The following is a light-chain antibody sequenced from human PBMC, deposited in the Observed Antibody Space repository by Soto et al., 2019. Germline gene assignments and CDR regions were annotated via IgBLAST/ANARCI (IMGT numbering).Light chain of an antibody. CDR2: EGS. V-gene: IGLV2-23*01. CDR3: CSYAGSRTLV. Sequence: QSALTQPASVSGSPGQSITISCTGTSSDVGTYNLVSWYQQHPGKAPKLMIYEGSKRPLGVSNRLSGSKSGNTASLTISGLQAEDEADYYCCSYAGSRTLVFGGGTKLTVL. J-gene: IGLJ2*01. CDR1: SSDVGTYNL.